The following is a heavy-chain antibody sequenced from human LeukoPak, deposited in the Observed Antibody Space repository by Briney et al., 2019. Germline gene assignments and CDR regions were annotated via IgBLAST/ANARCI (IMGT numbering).Heavy chain of an antibody. V-gene: IGHV4-59*08. CDR2: IYYSGST. J-gene: IGHJ6*02. Sequence: LSLTCTVSGGSISSYYWSWIRQPPGKGLEWIGYIYYSGSTNYNPSLKSRVTISVDTSKNQFSLKQSSVTAADTAVYYCARHRSRTPDGYYGMDVWGQGTTVTVSS. CDR3: ARHRSRTPDGYYGMDV. CDR1: GGSISSYY. D-gene: IGHD3-10*01.